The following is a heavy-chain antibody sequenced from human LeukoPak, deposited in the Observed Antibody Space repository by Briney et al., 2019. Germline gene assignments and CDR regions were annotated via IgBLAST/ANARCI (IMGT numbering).Heavy chain of an antibody. CDR2: INPAGSET. V-gene: IGHV3-7*01. D-gene: IGHD2-15*01. J-gene: IGHJ6*02. CDR3: ARFGYVAAVDV. Sequence: TGGSLRLSCAASGFSFSAYWMTWVRQAPGTGLEWVANINPAGSETYYVDPVKGRFSISRENAKNLVYLQMNSLRAEDTAVYHCARFGYVAAVDVWGQGTPVTVSS. CDR1: GFSFSAYW.